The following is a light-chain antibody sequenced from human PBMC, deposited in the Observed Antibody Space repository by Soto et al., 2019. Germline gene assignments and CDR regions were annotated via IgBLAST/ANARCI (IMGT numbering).Light chain of an antibody. CDR3: QEYNNWHPIT. Sequence: EIVMTLSPATLSVSPGERATLSCRASQSISSKLAWYQQKPGQAPRLLIYGASTRATGIPVRFSGSGSGTEFTLTITSLQSEDFAVYYCQEYNNWHPITFGGGTKV. V-gene: IGKV3-15*01. CDR1: QSISSK. CDR2: GAS. J-gene: IGKJ4*01.